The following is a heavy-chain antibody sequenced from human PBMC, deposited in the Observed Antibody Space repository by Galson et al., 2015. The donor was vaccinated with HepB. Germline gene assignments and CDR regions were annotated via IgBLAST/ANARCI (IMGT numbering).Heavy chain of an antibody. D-gene: IGHD2-8*01. J-gene: IGHJ3*02. CDR1: GFTFNSNA. Sequence: SLRLSCAATGFTFNSNAMSWVRQAPGKGLEWVSTISDSGSGAYYADSMQGRFAISRDNSKNTLYLQMSSLRADDTAVYYCAKGGLIDAFDIWGQGAMVTVSS. V-gene: IGHV3-23*01. CDR2: ISDSGSGA. CDR3: AKGGLIDAFDI.